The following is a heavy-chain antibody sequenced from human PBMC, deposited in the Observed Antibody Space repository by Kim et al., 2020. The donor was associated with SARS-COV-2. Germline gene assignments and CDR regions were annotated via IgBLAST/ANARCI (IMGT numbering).Heavy chain of an antibody. CDR1: GFTFSSYG. Sequence: GGSLRLSCAASGFTFSSYGMSWVRQAPGKGLEWVSAIHGSGGNTYYADSVKGRFTISRDNSKNTLYVQMNRLRAEDTAVYYCAKARSIFGVVDEYYFDYWGQGTLVTVSS. J-gene: IGHJ4*02. V-gene: IGHV3-23*01. D-gene: IGHD3-3*01. CDR3: AKARSIFGVVDEYYFDY. CDR2: IHGSGGNT.